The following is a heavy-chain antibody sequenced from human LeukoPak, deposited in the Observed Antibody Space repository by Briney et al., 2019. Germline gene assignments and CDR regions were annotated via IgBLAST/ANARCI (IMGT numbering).Heavy chain of an antibody. J-gene: IGHJ6*02. CDR3: AREAYDILTGSPEHYYYYGMDV. CDR1: GFTFSSYG. V-gene: IGHV3-33*01. Sequence: GGSLRLSCAASGFTFSSYGMHWVRQAPGKGLEWVAVIWYDGSNKYYADSVKGRFTISRDNSKNTLYLQMNSLRDEDTAVYYCAREAYDILTGSPEHYYYYGMDVWGQGTTVTVSS. CDR2: IWYDGSNK. D-gene: IGHD3-9*01.